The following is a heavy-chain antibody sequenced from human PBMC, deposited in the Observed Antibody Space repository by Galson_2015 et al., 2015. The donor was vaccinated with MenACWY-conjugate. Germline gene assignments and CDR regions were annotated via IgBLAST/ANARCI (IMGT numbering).Heavy chain of an antibody. Sequence: SVKVCCKVSGYTLADLSMYWVRQAPGKGLEWMGGFNPGDGKTIYAQRFQGRVTMTEDTSTDTAYMEPSSLRSEDTAVYYCAADRRQVRRGWLPYWGQGTLVTVSS. CDR1: GYTLADLS. CDR3: AADRRQVRRGWLPY. CDR2: FNPGDGKT. V-gene: IGHV1-24*01. J-gene: IGHJ4*02. D-gene: IGHD5-18*01.